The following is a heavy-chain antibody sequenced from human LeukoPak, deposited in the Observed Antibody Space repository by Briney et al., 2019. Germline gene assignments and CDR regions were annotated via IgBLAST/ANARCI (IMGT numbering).Heavy chain of an antibody. J-gene: IGHJ5*02. Sequence: SETLSLTCTVSGGSISSSSYYWGWIRQPPGKGLEWIGSIYYSGSTYCNPSLKSRVTISVDTSKNQFSLKLSSVTAADTAVYYCARDGARIAAAGSSRKNWFDPWGQGTLVTVSS. V-gene: IGHV4-39*07. CDR3: ARDGARIAAAGSSRKNWFDP. CDR2: IYYSGST. CDR1: GGSISSSSYY. D-gene: IGHD6-13*01.